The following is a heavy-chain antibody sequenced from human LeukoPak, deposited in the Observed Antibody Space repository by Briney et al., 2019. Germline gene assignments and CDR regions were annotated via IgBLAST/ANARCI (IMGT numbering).Heavy chain of an antibody. D-gene: IGHD1-26*01. J-gene: IGHJ4*02. CDR1: GFTFDDYA. CDR3: ARKPDSGSFLAY. CDR2: IWYDGTNK. V-gene: IGHV3-33*08. Sequence: GGSLRLSCAASGFTFDDYAMHWVRQAPGKGLEWVAVIWYDGTNKYYADSVKGRFTISRDNSKITLYLQMNSLRAEDTAVYYCARKPDSGSFLAYWGQGTLVTVSS.